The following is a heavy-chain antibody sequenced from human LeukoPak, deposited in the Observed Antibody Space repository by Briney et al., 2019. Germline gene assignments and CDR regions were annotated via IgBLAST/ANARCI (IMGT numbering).Heavy chain of an antibody. D-gene: IGHD2-2*01. Sequence: GSLRLSCAASGFTFSSYWMNWVRQAPGRGLEWVANIKQDGSEIHYVDSVKGRFTISRDNAKNSLYLQRSSLRAEDTAVYYCVRGSRGAFEIWGQGTMVIVSS. CDR1: GFTFSSYW. V-gene: IGHV3-7*04. CDR3: VRGSRGAFEI. CDR2: IKQDGSEI. J-gene: IGHJ3*02.